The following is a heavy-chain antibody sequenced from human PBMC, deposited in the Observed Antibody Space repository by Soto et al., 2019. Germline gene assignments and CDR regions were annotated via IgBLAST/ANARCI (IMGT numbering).Heavy chain of an antibody. CDR2: ISYDGNNK. V-gene: IGHV3-30*18. CDR1: GFTFSTYS. D-gene: IGHD4-17*01. J-gene: IGHJ4*02. Sequence: VQLVESGGGLVQPGGSLRLSCAASGFTFSTYSLTWVRQAPGKGLEWVAVISYDGNNKYYADSVKGRFTISRDNFKNTLYLQMDSLRAEDTAMYYCAKDHLETTVTTPSYWGQGTLVTVSS. CDR3: AKDHLETTVTTPSY.